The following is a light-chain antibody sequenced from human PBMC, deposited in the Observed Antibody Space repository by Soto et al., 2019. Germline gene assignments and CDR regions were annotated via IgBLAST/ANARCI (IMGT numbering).Light chain of an antibody. CDR3: QQYGSSGT. CDR1: QSVSSS. CDR2: DAS. Sequence: EIVLIQSPATLSLSPGERATLSCRASQSVSSSLAWYQQNPGQAPRLLIFDASNRATGIPVRFSGSGSGTDFTLTISRLEPEDFAVYYCQQYGSSGTFGQGTKVDIK. J-gene: IGKJ1*01. V-gene: IGKV3-20*01.